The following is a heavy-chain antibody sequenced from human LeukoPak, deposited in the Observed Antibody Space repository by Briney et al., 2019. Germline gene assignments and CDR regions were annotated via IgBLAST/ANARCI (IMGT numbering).Heavy chain of an antibody. D-gene: IGHD3-3*01. CDR3: AKGAYYAD. Sequence: PGGSLRLSCAASGFTFINAWVARVRQAPGKGLEWVSTISGSGDSTYYADSVKGRFTSSRDNSKNTLYLQMNSLRAEDTAVYYCAKGAYYADWGQGTLVTVSS. CDR2: ISGSGDST. V-gene: IGHV3-23*01. CDR1: GFTFINAW. J-gene: IGHJ4*02.